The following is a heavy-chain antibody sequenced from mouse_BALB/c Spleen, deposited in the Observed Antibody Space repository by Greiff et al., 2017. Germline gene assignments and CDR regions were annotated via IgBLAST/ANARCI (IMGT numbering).Heavy chain of an antibody. Sequence: EVQLMESGGGLVKPGGSRKLSCAASGFTFSSYGMHWVRQAPEKGLEWVAYISSGSSTIYYADTVKGRFTISRDNPKNTLCLQMTSLRSEDAAMYDCSREDYAIDYWGQGTLVTVSA. V-gene: IGHV5-17*02. CDR2: ISSGSSTI. D-gene: IGHD2-4*01. CDR3: SREDYAIDY. CDR1: GFTFSSYG. J-gene: IGHJ3*01.